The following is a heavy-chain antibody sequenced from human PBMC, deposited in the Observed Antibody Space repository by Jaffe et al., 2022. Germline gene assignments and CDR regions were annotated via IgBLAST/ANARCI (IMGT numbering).Heavy chain of an antibody. J-gene: IGHJ4*02. D-gene: IGHD3-3*01. CDR3: ARGFMGYDFWSGYYKGGRSPGLHFDY. Sequence: QVQLQQWGAGLLKPSETLSLTCAVYGGSFSGYYWSWIRQPPGKGLEWIGEINHSGSTNYNPSLKSRVTISVDTSKNQFSLKLSSVTAADTAVYYCARGFMGYDFWSGYYKGGRSPGLHFDYWGQGTLVTVSS. CDR2: INHSGST. CDR1: GGSFSGYY. V-gene: IGHV4-34*01.